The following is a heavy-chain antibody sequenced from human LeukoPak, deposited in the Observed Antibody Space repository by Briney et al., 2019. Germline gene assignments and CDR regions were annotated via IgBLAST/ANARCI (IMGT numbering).Heavy chain of an antibody. CDR2: IYYSGST. CDR1: GGSFSGYY. D-gene: IGHD5-12*01. J-gene: IGHJ3*02. V-gene: IGHV4-59*08. Sequence: IPSETLSLTCAVYGGSFSGYYWSWIRQPPGKGLEWIGYIYYSGSTNYNPSLKSRVTISVDTSKNQFSLKLSSVTAADTAVYYCARLAGGFSRGAFDIWGQGTMVTVSS. CDR3: ARLAGGFSRGAFDI.